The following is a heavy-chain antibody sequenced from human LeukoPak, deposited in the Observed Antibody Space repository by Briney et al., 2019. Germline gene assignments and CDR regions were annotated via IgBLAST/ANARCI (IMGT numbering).Heavy chain of an antibody. D-gene: IGHD3-22*01. J-gene: IGHJ3*02. V-gene: IGHV4-31*03. Sequence: SETLSLTCTVSGGSISSGGYYWSWIRQHPGKGLEWIGYIYYSGSTYYNPSLKSRVTISVDTSKNQFSLKLSSVTAADTAVYYCARDRGYDSSGYNDAFDIWGQGTMVTVSS. CDR2: IYYSGST. CDR1: GGSISSGGYY. CDR3: ARDRGYDSSGYNDAFDI.